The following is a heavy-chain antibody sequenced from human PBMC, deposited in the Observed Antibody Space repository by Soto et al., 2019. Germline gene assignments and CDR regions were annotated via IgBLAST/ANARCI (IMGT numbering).Heavy chain of an antibody. CDR2: IDPSGGKT. J-gene: IGHJ5*02. D-gene: IGHD3-22*01. V-gene: IGHV1-46*01. Sequence: ASVKVSCKASGYTFTRDQIHWVRQAPGRGLEWMGMIDPSGGKTNYAQKFQGRVTMTRDTSTSTVYMALSSLKSEDTAIYFCGRFMRSLLFITPLDPGGQGTLVTVSS. CDR3: GRFMRSLLFITPLDP. CDR1: GYTFTRDQ.